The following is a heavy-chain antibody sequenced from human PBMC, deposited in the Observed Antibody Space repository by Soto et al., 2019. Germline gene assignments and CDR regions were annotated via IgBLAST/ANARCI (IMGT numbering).Heavy chain of an antibody. Sequence: QVQLVESGGGVVQPGRSLRLSCAASGFTFSSYAMHWVRQASGKGLEWVAVISYDGSNKYYADSVKGRFTISRDNSKNTLYLQMNSLRAEDTAVYYCARDRVSPWIQLPAYWGQGTLVTVSS. V-gene: IGHV3-30-3*01. CDR3: ARDRVSPWIQLPAY. CDR2: ISYDGSNK. CDR1: GFTFSSYA. D-gene: IGHD5-18*01. J-gene: IGHJ4*02.